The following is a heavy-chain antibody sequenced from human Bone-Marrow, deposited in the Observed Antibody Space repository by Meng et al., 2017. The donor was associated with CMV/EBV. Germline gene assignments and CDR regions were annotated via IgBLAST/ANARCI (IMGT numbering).Heavy chain of an antibody. CDR2: MNPNSGNT. Sequence: ASVKVSCKASGYAFTVYHMHWVRQAPGQGLEWMGWMNPNSGNTGYAQKFQGRVTMTRNTSISTAYMELSSLRSEDTAVYYCARSKRIAARWDWGQGTLVTVSS. J-gene: IGHJ4*02. D-gene: IGHD6-6*01. V-gene: IGHV1-8*02. CDR1: GYAFTVYH. CDR3: ARSKRIAARWD.